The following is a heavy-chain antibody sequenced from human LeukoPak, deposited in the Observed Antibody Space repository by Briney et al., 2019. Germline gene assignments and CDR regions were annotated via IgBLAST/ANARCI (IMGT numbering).Heavy chain of an antibody. V-gene: IGHV3-30*02. CDR3: AKDLSEYSSSGSLDV. J-gene: IGHJ6*04. CDR1: GFTFSSYG. CDR2: IRYDGSNK. Sequence: GGSLRLSCAASGFTFSSYGMHWVRQAPGKELAWVAFIRYDGSNKYYADSVKGRFTISRDNSKNTLYLQMNSLRAEDTAVYYCAKDLSEYSSSGSLDVWGKGTTVTVSS. D-gene: IGHD6-6*01.